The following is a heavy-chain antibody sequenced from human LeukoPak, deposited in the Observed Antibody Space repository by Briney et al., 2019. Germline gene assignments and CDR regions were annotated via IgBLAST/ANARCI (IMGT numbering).Heavy chain of an antibody. D-gene: IGHD1-26*01. CDR2: ISVSGGST. J-gene: IGHJ4*02. V-gene: IGHV3-23*01. CDR1: GFTFSSYA. Sequence: RGSLRLSCAASGFTFSSYAMSWVRQAPGKGLEWVSAISVSGGSTYYADSVKGRFTISRDNAKNTLYLQMNSLRAEDTAVYYCAKIGGVGATSSGEYYFDYWGQGTLVTVSS. CDR3: AKIGGVGATSSGEYYFDY.